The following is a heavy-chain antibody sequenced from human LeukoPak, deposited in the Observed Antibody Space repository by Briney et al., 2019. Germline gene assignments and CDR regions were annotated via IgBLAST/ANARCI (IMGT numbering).Heavy chain of an antibody. CDR2: IRYDGSNK. CDR1: GFTFSSYG. J-gene: IGHJ3*02. Sequence: GGSLRLSCAASGFTFSSYGMHWVRQAPGKGLEWVAFIRYDGSNKYYADSVKGRFTISRDNSKNTLYLQMNSLRAEDTAVYYCATAQEVTSCYTVCPTFDAFDIWGQGTMVTVSS. D-gene: IGHD2-2*02. V-gene: IGHV3-30*02. CDR3: ATAQEVTSCYTVCPTFDAFDI.